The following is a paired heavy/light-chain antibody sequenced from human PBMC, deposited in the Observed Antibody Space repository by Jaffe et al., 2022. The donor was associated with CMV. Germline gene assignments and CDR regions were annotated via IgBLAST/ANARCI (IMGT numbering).Heavy chain of an antibody. CDR2: INHSGTT. J-gene: IGHJ1*01. CDR3: ARSAGQFVHFLQH. D-gene: IGHD3-16*01. V-gene: IGHV4-34*01. CDR1: GGSFSGYY. Sequence: QVQLQQWGAGLLKPSETLSLTCGVSGGSFSGYYWSWIRQPPGKGLEWIGEINHSGTTDYNPSLKSRVTISVDTSKNQFSLKVSSVTAADTAVYYCARSAGQFVHFLQHWGQGTLVTVSS.
Light chain of an antibody. CDR2: STN. CDR1: TGAVTSGHY. J-gene: IGLJ3*02. V-gene: IGLV7-43*01. Sequence: QTVVTQEPSLTVSPGGTVTLTCASSTGAVTSGHYPNWFQQKPGQAPRTLIYSTNNKHSWTPARFSGSLLGGKAALTLSGVQPEDEAEYYCLLYYDGTRVFGGGTRLTVL. CDR3: LLYYDGTRV.